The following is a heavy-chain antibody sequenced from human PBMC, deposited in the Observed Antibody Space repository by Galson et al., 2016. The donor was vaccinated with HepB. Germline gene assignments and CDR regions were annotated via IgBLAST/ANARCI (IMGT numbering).Heavy chain of an antibody. CDR2: VYYSGNI. Sequence: SETLSLTCSVSGGSVDDYYWHWIRQPPGKGLEWIGSVYYSGNIYYNPPLRSRVTISLDRSDNHVSLRLTSVAAADAAVYYGARSKTTSGWFGRAFEVWGQGTTVTVSP. CDR3: ARSKTTSGWFGRAFEV. J-gene: IGHJ3*01. CDR1: GGSVDDYY. V-gene: IGHV4-59*02. D-gene: IGHD3-10*01.